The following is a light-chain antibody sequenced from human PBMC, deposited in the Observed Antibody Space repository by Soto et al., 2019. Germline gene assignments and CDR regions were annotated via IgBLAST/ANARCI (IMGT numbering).Light chain of an antibody. CDR2: AAS. J-gene: IGKJ1*01. Sequence: DIQMTQSPPSLSASVGDRVTITCRASQSISSYLNWYQQKPGKVPKLLIYAASSLQSGVPSRFSGSGSGTDFTLTISSLQPEDFATYYCQQSYSTPRTLGQGTKVDIK. CDR1: QSISSY. CDR3: QQSYSTPRT. V-gene: IGKV1-39*01.